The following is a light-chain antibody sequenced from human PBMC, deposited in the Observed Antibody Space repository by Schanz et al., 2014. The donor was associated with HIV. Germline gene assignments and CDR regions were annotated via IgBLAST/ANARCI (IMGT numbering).Light chain of an antibody. CDR3: QQYGSS. V-gene: IGKV3-11*01. Sequence: EIVMTQSPATLSVSPGERATLSCRASQSVSSYLAWYQQKPGQAPRLLIYDASIRATGIPARFSGSGSGTDFTLTISSLEPEDFAVYYCQQYGSSFGPGTKVEIK. CDR2: DAS. J-gene: IGKJ3*01. CDR1: QSVSSY.